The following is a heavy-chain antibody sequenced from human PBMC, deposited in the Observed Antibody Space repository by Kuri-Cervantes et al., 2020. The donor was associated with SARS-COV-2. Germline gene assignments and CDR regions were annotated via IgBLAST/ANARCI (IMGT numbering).Heavy chain of an antibody. D-gene: IGHD4-11*01. V-gene: IGHV3-23*01. Sequence: GGSLRLSCAASGFTFDDYGMSWVRQAPGKGLEWVSAISGSGGSIYYADSVKGRFTISRDNSKNTLYLQMNSLRAEDTAVYYCAKDTDYTHDYWGQGTLVTVSS. CDR2: ISGSGGSI. CDR3: AKDTDYTHDY. J-gene: IGHJ4*02. CDR1: GFTFDDYG.